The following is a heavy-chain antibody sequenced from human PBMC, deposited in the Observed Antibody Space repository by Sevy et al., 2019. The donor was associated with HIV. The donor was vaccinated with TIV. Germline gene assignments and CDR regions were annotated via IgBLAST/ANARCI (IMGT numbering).Heavy chain of an antibody. Sequence: GGSLRLSCVASGFRFSAFGMAWVRQAAEEGLEWVSGINGGGGSTYYRNSVKGRFTVSRDNSKNTVYLQMNSLRADDTAVYYCAKAPYYDFWSHNYNNWFDPWGQGTLVTVSS. J-gene: IGHJ5*02. D-gene: IGHD3-3*01. V-gene: IGHV3-23*01. CDR2: INGGGGST. CDR3: AKAPYYDFWSHNYNNWFDP. CDR1: GFRFSAFG.